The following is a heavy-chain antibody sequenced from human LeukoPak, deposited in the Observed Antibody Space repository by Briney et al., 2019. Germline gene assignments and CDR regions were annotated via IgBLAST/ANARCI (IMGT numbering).Heavy chain of an antibody. D-gene: IGHD6-6*01. J-gene: IGHJ3*02. V-gene: IGHV4-4*07. CDR1: GGSISSYY. CDR2: IYTSGST. Sequence: PSQTLSLTCTVSGGSISSYYWSWIRQPAGKGLEWIGRIYTSGSTNYNPSLKSRVTMSVDTSKNQFSLKLNSVTAADTAVYYCARVTYSSSSMSVDGFDIWGQGTTVSVSS. CDR3: ARVTYSSSSMSVDGFDI.